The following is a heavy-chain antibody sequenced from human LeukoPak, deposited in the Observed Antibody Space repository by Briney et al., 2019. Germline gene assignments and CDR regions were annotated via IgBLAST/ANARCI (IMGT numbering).Heavy chain of an antibody. CDR1: GFDFVNHA. CDR3: AKDAPLATTGFDP. Sequence: PGGSLRLSCAASGFDFVNHAMNWVRQAPGEGLEWVSTISGSGRHVYYADSVKGRFTISRDNSENMVYLQMNSLRSEDTAVYYCAKDAPLATTGFDPWGQGSLVTVSS. V-gene: IGHV3-23*01. J-gene: IGHJ5*02. CDR2: ISGSGRHV. D-gene: IGHD1-1*01.